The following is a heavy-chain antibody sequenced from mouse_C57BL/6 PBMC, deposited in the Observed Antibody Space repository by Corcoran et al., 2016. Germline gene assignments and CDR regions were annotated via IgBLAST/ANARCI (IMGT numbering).Heavy chain of an antibody. D-gene: IGHD3-2*02. Sequence: DVQLQESGPGLVKPSQSLSLTCSVTGYSITSGYYWNWIRQFPGNKLEWMGYISYDGSNNYNPSLKNRISITRDTSKNQFFLKLNSVTTEDTATYYCARGGSGYVFAYWGQGTLVTVSA. J-gene: IGHJ3*01. CDR2: ISYDGSN. CDR1: GYSITSGYY. CDR3: ARGGSGYVFAY. V-gene: IGHV3-6*01.